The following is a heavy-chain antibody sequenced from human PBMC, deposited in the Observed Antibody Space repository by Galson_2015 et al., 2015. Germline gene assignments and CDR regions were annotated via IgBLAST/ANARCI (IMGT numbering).Heavy chain of an antibody. V-gene: IGHV3-30*15. D-gene: IGHD6-13*01. CDR2: ISYDEDNK. CDR1: RFTFSNYA. Sequence: SLRLSCAASRFTFSNYAMNWVRQAPGKGLEWVALISYDEDNKYYADSVKGRFTISRDNSKNTLYLQMSSLRLEDTAVYYCARDGDLRGHWLSSWGLDPWGQGTLVTVSS. CDR3: ARDGDLRGHWLSSWGLDP. J-gene: IGHJ5*02.